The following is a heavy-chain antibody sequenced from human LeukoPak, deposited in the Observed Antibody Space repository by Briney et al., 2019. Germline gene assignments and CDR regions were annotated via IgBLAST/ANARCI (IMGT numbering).Heavy chain of an antibody. CDR2: MNPNSGNT. D-gene: IGHD2-15*01. V-gene: IGHV1-8*01. Sequence: GASVKVSCKASGYTFTRYDINWVRQATGQGLEWMGWMNPNSGNTGYAQKFQGRVTMTRNTSISTAYMELSSLRFEDTAVYYGVRVVVRGFNWLDPWGQGTLVTVSP. CDR3: VRVVVRGFNWLDP. CDR1: GYTFTRYD. J-gene: IGHJ5*02.